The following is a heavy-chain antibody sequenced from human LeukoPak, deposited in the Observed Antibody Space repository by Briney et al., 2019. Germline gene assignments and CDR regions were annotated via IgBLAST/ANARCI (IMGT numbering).Heavy chain of an antibody. CDR3: ARDGGYCSSTSCYSPY. Sequence: GGSLRLSCAASGFTFSSYSMNWVRQAPGKGLEWVSSISSSSSYIYYADSVKGRFTISRDNAKNSLYLQMNSLRAEDTAVYYCARDGGYCSSTSCYSPYWGQGTLVTVSS. V-gene: IGHV3-21*01. CDR1: GFTFSSYS. J-gene: IGHJ4*02. CDR2: ISSSSSYI. D-gene: IGHD2-2*02.